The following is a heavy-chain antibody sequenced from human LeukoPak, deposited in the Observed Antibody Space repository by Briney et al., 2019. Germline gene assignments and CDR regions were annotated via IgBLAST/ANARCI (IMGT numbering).Heavy chain of an antibody. CDR2: ISYDGSDK. CDR1: GSSFSTHA. CDR3: AGAIGYFDY. J-gene: IGHJ4*02. Sequence: PGTSLRLSCGASGSSFSTHAMHWVRQAPGKGLEWVGVISYDGSDKYYVDSVKGRFTISRDNSKNTLYLQMNSLRAEDTAVYYCAGAIGYFDYWGQGTLVTVSS. D-gene: IGHD2-21*01. V-gene: IGHV3-30*03.